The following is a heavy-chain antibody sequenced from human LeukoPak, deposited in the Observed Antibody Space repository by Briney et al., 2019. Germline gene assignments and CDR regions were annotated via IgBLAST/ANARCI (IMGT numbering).Heavy chain of an antibody. CDR2: IYYSGST. Sequence: SETLSLTCTVSGGSISSYYWSWIRQPPGKGLEWIGYIYYSGSTNYNPSLKSRVTISVDTSKNQFSLKLSSVTAADTAVYYCARDPDGYKFFDYWGRGRPVAVSS. J-gene: IGHJ4*02. V-gene: IGHV4-59*01. CDR1: GGSISSYY. D-gene: IGHD5-24*01. CDR3: ARDPDGYKFFDY.